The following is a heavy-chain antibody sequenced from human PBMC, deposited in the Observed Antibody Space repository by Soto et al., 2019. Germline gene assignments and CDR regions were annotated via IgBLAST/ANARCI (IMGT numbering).Heavy chain of an antibody. D-gene: IGHD6-19*01. V-gene: IGHV2-70*01. J-gene: IGHJ4*02. CDR2: IDWGDEK. Sequence: SGPTLVNPTQTLTLTCTFSGFSLSTSGMCVSWIRQPPGKALEWLALIDWGDEKYSTSLKTRLTISKDTSKNQVVLTMTNMDPVDTATYYCARIRNTRGSGWYYFDYWGQGTLVTVSS. CDR1: GFSLSTSGMC. CDR3: ARIRNTRGSGWYYFDY.